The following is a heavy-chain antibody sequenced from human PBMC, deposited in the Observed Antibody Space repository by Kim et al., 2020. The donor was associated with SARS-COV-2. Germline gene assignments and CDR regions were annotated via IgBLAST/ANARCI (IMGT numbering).Heavy chain of an antibody. Sequence: GGSLRLSCAASRFSFSSFAMSWVRQAPGKGLEWVSAISGGGSSTNYADSVKGRFTISRDNSKNTLYLQMNSLRAEDTAVYYCSKDGRYTTSWRHFYSWG. D-gene: IGHD6-13*01. CDR1: RFSFSSFA. CDR3: SKDGRYTTSWRHFYS. J-gene: IGHJ4*01. V-gene: IGHV3-23*01. CDR2: ISGGGSST.